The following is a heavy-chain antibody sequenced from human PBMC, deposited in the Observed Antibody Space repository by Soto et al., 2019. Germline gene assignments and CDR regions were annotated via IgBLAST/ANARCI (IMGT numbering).Heavy chain of an antibody. CDR1: GLTFSGYG. J-gene: IGHJ4*02. D-gene: IGHD4-4*01. Sequence: EVQLLESGGGLVQPGGSLRLSCAASGLTFSGYGMSWVRQAPGTGLEWVSAISGSGSTTYYADSVKGRFTISRDDSKNLLLLQMNSLRAEDTAVYYCVTRSRGLQSSPPRLDSWGQGTLVTVSS. CDR3: VTRSRGLQSSPPRLDS. V-gene: IGHV3-23*01. CDR2: ISGSGSTT.